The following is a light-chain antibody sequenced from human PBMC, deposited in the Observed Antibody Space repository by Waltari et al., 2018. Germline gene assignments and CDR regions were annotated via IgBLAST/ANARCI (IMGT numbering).Light chain of an antibody. Sequence: DIQMTQSPATLSASVGDVVTITCRASQSISSYFAWYQQKPGQAPNVLIYKASMLETGAPSRFSGSGSGTKFTLTISSLQPDDFATYYCQQYYSYPYTFGQGTKLEIK. CDR1: QSISSY. CDR3: QQYYSYPYT. CDR2: KAS. V-gene: IGKV1-5*03. J-gene: IGKJ2*01.